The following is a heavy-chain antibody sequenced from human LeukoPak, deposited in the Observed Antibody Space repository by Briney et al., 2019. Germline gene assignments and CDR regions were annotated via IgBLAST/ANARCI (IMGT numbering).Heavy chain of an antibody. V-gene: IGHV3-23*01. CDR1: GFTFSSYA. Sequence: GGSLRLSCAASGFTFSSYAMSWVRQAPGKGLEWVSGISGSGGSTYYADSVKGRLTISRDNSKNTLYLQMNSLRAEDTVVYYCAKGRYYGSGKWGYFEYWGQGTLVTVSS. CDR2: ISGSGGST. D-gene: IGHD3-10*01. CDR3: AKGRYYGSGKWGYFEY. J-gene: IGHJ4*02.